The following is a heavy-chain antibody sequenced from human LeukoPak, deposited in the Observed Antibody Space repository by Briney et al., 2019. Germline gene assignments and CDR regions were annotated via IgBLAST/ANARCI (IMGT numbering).Heavy chain of an antibody. J-gene: IGHJ4*02. V-gene: IGHV3-30*04. D-gene: IGHD3-22*01. Sequence: GGSLRLSCAASGITFSSYAMHWVRQAPGKGLEWVAVISYDESNKYYADSVKGRFTISRDNSKNTLYLQMNSLRAEDTAVYYCAKDRSGYYYGGLDYWGQGTLVTVSS. CDR3: AKDRSGYYYGGLDY. CDR1: GITFSSYA. CDR2: ISYDESNK.